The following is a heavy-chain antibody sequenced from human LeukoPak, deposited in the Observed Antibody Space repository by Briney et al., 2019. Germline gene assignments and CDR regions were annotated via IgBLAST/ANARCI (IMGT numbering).Heavy chain of an antibody. CDR2: SGDSGGT. CDR1: GESLNGHY. J-gene: IGHJ5*02. Sequence: SETLSLTCAVYGESLNGHYWSWIRQSPGKGLEWIGESGDSGGTKFNPSLKSRVTISADTSKNQLSLKLSSVTAADTAVYYCARGIYSSSPQGGFDPWGQGTLVTVSS. V-gene: IGHV4-34*01. D-gene: IGHD6-13*01. CDR3: ARGIYSSSPQGGFDP.